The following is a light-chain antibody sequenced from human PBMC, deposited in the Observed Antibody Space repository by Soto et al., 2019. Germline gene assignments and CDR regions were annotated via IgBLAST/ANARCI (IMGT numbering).Light chain of an antibody. CDR1: QSVHSN. J-gene: IGKJ2*01. CDR2: GAS. CDR3: QQYDDWPPFT. V-gene: IGKV3-15*01. Sequence: EVVMTQTPATLSVSPGEGATLSCRASQSVHSNLAWYQQKPGQAPRLLIFGASTRATDIPARFSGSGSGTEFTLTISSLQSEDFAVYYCQQYDDWPPFTFGQGTKLEIK.